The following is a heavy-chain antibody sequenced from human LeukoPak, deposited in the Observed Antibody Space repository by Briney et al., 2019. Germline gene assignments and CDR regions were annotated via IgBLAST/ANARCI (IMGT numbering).Heavy chain of an antibody. V-gene: IGHV3-72*01. D-gene: IGHD4-17*01. CDR2: TRSKARGYTT. CDR3: ARGPTVTFNYHYGMDV. J-gene: IGHJ6*02. CDR1: GFTFSSYA. Sequence: PGGSLRLSCAASGFTFSSYAMHWVRQAPGKGLEWVARTRSKARGYTTEYAASVKGRFTVSRDESMNSLYLQMNSLKTEDTAVYYCARGPTVTFNYHYGMDVWGQGTTVTVSS.